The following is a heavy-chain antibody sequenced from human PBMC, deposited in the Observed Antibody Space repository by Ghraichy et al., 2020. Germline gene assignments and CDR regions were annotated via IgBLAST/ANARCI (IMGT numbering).Heavy chain of an antibody. CDR1: GFTFSSYA. CDR2: ISGSGGST. CDR3: AKDRYHWNDATGY. V-gene: IGHV3-23*01. J-gene: IGHJ4*02. D-gene: IGHD1-1*01. Sequence: GGSLRLSCAASGFTFSSYAMSWVRQAPGKGLEWVSVISGSGGSTNYADSVKGRFTISRDNSKNTLYLQMNSLRAEDTAVYYCAKDRYHWNDATGYWGPGTLVAVSS.